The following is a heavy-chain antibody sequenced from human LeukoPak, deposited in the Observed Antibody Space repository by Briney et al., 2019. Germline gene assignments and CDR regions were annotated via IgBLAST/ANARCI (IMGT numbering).Heavy chain of an antibody. CDR2: IYTSGST. V-gene: IGHV4-4*07. CDR1: GGSISSYY. J-gene: IGHJ6*02. Sequence: PSETLSLTCTVSGGSISSYYWSWIRQPAGKGLEWIGRIYTSGSTNYNPSLKSRVTMSVDTSKNQFSLKLSSVTAADTAVYYCARDEYGSDTSPTHYGMDVWGQGTTVTVSS. D-gene: IGHD3-10*01. CDR3: ARDEYGSDTSPTHYGMDV.